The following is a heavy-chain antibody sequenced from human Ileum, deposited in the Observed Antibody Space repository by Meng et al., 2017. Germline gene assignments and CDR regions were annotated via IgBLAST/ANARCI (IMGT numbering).Heavy chain of an antibody. CDR3: AKNPGYSSGSYYFDY. CDR2: GNST. D-gene: IGHD5-18*01. Sequence: EVQLLESGGGLVQPGGSLRLSCAASGFTFSSYAMSWVRQAPGKGLEWVGNSTHYADSVKGRFTISRDDSKNTLYLRMNSLRAEDTAVYFCAKNPGYSSGSYYFDYWGQGTLVTVSS. J-gene: IGHJ4*02. CDR1: GFTFSSYA. V-gene: IGHV3-23*05.